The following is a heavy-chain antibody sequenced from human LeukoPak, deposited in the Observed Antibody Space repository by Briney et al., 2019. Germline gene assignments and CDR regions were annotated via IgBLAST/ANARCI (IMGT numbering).Heavy chain of an antibody. CDR3: ARASYDFWSGSTLDYYYMDV. J-gene: IGHJ6*03. CDR1: GYTFTSYG. V-gene: IGHV1-46*01. Sequence: ASVKVSCKASGYTFTSYGISWVRQAPGQGLEWMGIINPSGGSTSYAQKFQGRVTMTRDMSTSTVYMELSSLRSEDTAVYYCARASYDFWSGSTLDYYYMDVWGKGTTVTVSS. D-gene: IGHD3-3*01. CDR2: INPSGGST.